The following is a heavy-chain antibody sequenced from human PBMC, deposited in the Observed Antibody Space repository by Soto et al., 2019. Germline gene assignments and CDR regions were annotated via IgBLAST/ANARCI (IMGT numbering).Heavy chain of an antibody. CDR1: DDSISNKDYY. V-gene: IGHV4-39*07. CDR2: INHRGTT. CDR3: ARSVFP. Sequence: ETLSLTCTVSDDSISNKDYYGGWIRQPPGQGLEWIASINHRGTTYYNPSLKSRLTISVDTSKNQFSLELSSVTAADTAVYYCARSVFPWGQGTLVTVSS. J-gene: IGHJ5*02.